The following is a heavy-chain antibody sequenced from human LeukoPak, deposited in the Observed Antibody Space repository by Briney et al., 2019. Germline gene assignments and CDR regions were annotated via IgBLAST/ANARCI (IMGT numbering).Heavy chain of an antibody. CDR2: ISSSSSTI. Sequence: GGSLRLSCAASGFTFSNHAMTWVRQAPGKGLEWVSYISSSSSTIYYADSVKGRFTISRDNAKNSLYLQMNSLRAEDTAVYYCARSDSEVQTSYYDFWSGYYNSAFYDLGVDYWGQGTLVTVSS. CDR1: GFTFSNHA. D-gene: IGHD3-3*01. CDR3: ARSDSEVQTSYYDFWSGYYNSAFYDLGVDY. J-gene: IGHJ4*02. V-gene: IGHV3-48*01.